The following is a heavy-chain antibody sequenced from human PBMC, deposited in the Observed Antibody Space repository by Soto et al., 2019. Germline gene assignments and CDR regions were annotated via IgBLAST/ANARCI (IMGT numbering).Heavy chain of an antibody. CDR2: IYYSGST. CDR1: GGSISSSSYY. V-gene: IGHV4-39*01. Sequence: QLQLQESGPGLVKPSETLSLTCTVSGGSISSSSYYWGWIRQPPGKGLEWIGSIYYSGSTYYNPSLKRRVTISVDTSKNQFSLKLSSVTAADTAVYYCARFDYGDSNFDYWGQGTLVTVSS. CDR3: ARFDYGDSNFDY. D-gene: IGHD4-17*01. J-gene: IGHJ4*02.